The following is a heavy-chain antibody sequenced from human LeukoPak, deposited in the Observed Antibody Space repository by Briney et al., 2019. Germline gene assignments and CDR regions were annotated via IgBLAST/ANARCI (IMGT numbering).Heavy chain of an antibody. CDR2: IKGDGSDK. Sequence: GGSLRLSCAASGFTFSSYSMNWVRQAPGKGLEWVANIKGDGSDKYYVDSVKGRFTISRDNAKNSLYLQMNSLRAEDTAVYYCARDMEFWSGSDYWGQGTLVTVSS. J-gene: IGHJ4*02. CDR1: GFTFSSYS. V-gene: IGHV3-7*01. CDR3: ARDMEFWSGSDY. D-gene: IGHD3-3*01.